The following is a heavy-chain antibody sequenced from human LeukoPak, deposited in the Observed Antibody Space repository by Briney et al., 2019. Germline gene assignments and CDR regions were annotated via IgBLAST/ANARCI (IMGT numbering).Heavy chain of an antibody. Sequence: SETLSLTCTVSGGSISSGSYYWSWIRQPAGKGLEWIGRIYTSGSTNYNPSLKSRVTISVDTSKNQFSLKLSSVTAADTAVYYCASLDQNDSSGYYRDGGQGTLVTVSS. CDR1: GGSISSGSYY. J-gene: IGHJ4*02. D-gene: IGHD3-22*01. CDR2: IYTSGST. V-gene: IGHV4-61*02. CDR3: ASLDQNDSSGYYRD.